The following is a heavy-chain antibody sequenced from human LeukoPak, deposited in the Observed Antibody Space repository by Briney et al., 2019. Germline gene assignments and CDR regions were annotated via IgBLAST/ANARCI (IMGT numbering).Heavy chain of an antibody. CDR2: FDPEDGET. Sequence: ASVKVSCKVSGYTLTELSMHWVRQAPGKGLEWMGGFDPEDGETIYAQKFQGRVTMTEDTSTDTAYIELSSLRSEDTAVYYCATGRGYSYGVPWFDPWGQGTLVTVSS. CDR3: ATGRGYSYGVPWFDP. CDR1: GYTLTELS. V-gene: IGHV1-24*01. D-gene: IGHD5-18*01. J-gene: IGHJ5*02.